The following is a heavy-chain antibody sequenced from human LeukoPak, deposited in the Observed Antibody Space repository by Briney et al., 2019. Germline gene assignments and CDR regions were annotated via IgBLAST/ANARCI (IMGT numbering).Heavy chain of an antibody. CDR1: GFTFSDYY. CDR2: ISSSGSTI. J-gene: IGHJ4*02. CDR3: ARDSRYFPLLWSYYFDY. V-gene: IGHV3-11*04. Sequence: GGSLRLSCAASGFTFSDYYMSWIRQAPGKGLEWVSYISSSGSTIYYADSVKGRFTISRDNAKNSLYLQMNSLRAEDTAVYYCARDSRYFPLLWSYYFDYWGQGTLVTVSS. D-gene: IGHD2-2*01.